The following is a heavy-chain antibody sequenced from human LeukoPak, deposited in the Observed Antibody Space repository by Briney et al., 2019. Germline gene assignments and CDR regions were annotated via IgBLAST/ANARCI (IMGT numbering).Heavy chain of an antibody. CDR2: ISWNSGSI. Sequence: GRSLRLSCAASGFTFDDYAMHWVRHAPGKGLEWVPGISWNSGSIGYADSVKGRFTISRDNAKNSLYLQMNSLRAEDTALYYCAKDRYGGNSGYFQHWGQGTLVTVSS. D-gene: IGHD4-23*01. J-gene: IGHJ1*01. V-gene: IGHV3-9*01. CDR1: GFTFDDYA. CDR3: AKDRYGGNSGYFQH.